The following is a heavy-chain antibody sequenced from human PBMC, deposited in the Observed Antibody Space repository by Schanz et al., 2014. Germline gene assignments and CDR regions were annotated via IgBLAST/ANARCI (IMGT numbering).Heavy chain of an antibody. Sequence: EVQLLESGGGLVQPGGSLRLSCGSSGFTFSPYWMHWVRQAPGKGLVWVSRINGDGSNTNYADSVKGRFTISRDNAKNTLYLQMNSLSAEDTAVYYCAKGRFGELSAFDIWGQGTRVTVSS. CDR2: INGDGSNT. CDR1: GFTFSPYW. D-gene: IGHD3-10*01. V-gene: IGHV3-74*02. J-gene: IGHJ3*02. CDR3: AKGRFGELSAFDI.